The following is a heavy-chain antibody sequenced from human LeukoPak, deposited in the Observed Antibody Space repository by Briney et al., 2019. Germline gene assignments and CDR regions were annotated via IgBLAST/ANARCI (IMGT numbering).Heavy chain of an antibody. CDR1: GFTFSSYA. CDR3: AKGNGYRYGRYYIDY. D-gene: IGHD5-18*01. Sequence: PGGSLRLSCAASGFTFSSYAMGWVRQAPGKGLEWVSAITASGGNTYYADSVKGRFTISRDNSKNTLYLQVNSLRAEDTAVYYCAKGNGYRYGRYYIDYWGQGTPVTVSS. CDR2: ITASGGNT. V-gene: IGHV3-23*01. J-gene: IGHJ4*02.